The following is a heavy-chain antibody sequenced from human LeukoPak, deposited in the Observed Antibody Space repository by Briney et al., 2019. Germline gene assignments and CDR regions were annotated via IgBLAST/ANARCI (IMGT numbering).Heavy chain of an antibody. J-gene: IGHJ3*02. V-gene: IGHV1-18*01. CDR2: ISAYNGNT. CDR1: GYTFTSYG. CDR3: ASPILATRGAFDI. Sequence: ASVKVSCKASGYTFTSYGISWVRQAPGQGLEWMGGISAYNGNTNYAQNLQGRVTMTTDTSSTTAYMEVRSLRSDDTAVYYCASPILATRGAFDIWGQGTMVTVSS. D-gene: IGHD5/OR15-5a*01.